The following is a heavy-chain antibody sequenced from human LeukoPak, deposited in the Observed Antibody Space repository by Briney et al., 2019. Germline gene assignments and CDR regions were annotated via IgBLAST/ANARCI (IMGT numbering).Heavy chain of an antibody. CDR2: ISVYNGNT. D-gene: IGHD1-26*01. Sequence: ASVKVSCKASGYTFTSYGISWVRQAPGQGLEWMGWISVYNGNTNYAQKLQGRVTTTTDTSTSTAHMELRSLRSDDTAVYYCARGSGRHYYYYGMDVWGQGTTVTVSS. CDR1: GYTFTSYG. J-gene: IGHJ6*02. V-gene: IGHV1-18*01. CDR3: ARGSGRHYYYYGMDV.